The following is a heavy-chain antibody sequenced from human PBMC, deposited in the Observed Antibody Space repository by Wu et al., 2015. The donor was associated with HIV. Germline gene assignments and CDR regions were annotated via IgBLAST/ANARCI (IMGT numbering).Heavy chain of an antibody. J-gene: IGHJ6*02. Sequence: QVQLEQSGPEMKKPGASLKVSCKASGYTFTGYYVHWVRQAPGKGLEWMGRLNPNTGATDFAQKFQGRVTITTDESTSTAYMELSSLRSEDTAVYYCARARMVDNYYYYGMDVWGQGTTVTVSS. CDR1: GYTFTGYY. CDR2: LNPNTGAT. D-gene: IGHD4/OR15-4a*01. CDR3: ARARMVDNYYYYGMDV. V-gene: IGHV1-2*02.